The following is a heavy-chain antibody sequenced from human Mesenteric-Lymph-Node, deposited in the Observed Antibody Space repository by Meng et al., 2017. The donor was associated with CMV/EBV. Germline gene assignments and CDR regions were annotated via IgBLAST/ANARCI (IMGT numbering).Heavy chain of an antibody. J-gene: IGHJ4*02. V-gene: IGHV3-21*01. CDR1: GFTFSSYS. D-gene: IGHD3-3*01. CDR3: ARARIDF. CDR2: ISSIISYI. Sequence: GGSLRLSCAASGFTFSSYSMNWVRQAPGKGLEWVSYISSIISYIYYADSVKGRFTISRDNAKNSLYLQMNSLRAEDAAMYYCARARIDFWGQGTLVTVSS.